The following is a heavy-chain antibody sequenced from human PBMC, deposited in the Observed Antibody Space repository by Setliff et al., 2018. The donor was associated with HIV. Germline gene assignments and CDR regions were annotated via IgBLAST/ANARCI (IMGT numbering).Heavy chain of an antibody. CDR3: ARQERYCTSADCYRYFNY. CDR2: IYTSGST. V-gene: IGHV4-4*09. J-gene: IGHJ4*02. D-gene: IGHD2-2*02. Sequence: PSETLSLTCTVSGGSISTYYWTWIRQPPGKGLEWIGYIYTSGSTSYNPSLKSRLTISLDTSKNQFSLKLSSVTAADTAVYYCARQERYCTSADCYRYFNYWGQGTLVTRLL. CDR1: GGSISTYY.